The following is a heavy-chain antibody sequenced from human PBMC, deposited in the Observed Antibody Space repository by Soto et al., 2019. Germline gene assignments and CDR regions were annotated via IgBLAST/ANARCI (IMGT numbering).Heavy chain of an antibody. Sequence: GGSLRLSCAASGFTFDSPYSHGMSWVRQSPGKGPEWVSTISSNGANTHYAESVKGRFTISRDNAKNSLYLQMNSLRAEDTAVYYCARGGTITIVATIVGVWYYFDYWGQGTLVTVSS. CDR2: ISSNGANT. J-gene: IGHJ4*02. CDR3: ARGGTITIVATIVGVWYYFDY. V-gene: IGHV3-23*01. D-gene: IGHD5-12*01. CDR1: GFTFDSPYSHG.